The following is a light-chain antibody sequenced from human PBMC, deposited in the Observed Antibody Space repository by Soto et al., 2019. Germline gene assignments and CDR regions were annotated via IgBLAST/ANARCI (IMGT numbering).Light chain of an antibody. CDR2: EVS. V-gene: IGLV2-14*01. J-gene: IGLJ1*01. CDR3: SSYTTTSTYV. CDR1: SSDIGGYNY. Sequence: QSALTQPASVSGSPGQSIIISCTGTSSDIGGYNYVSWFQQYPGKAPKLMIYEVSNRPSGVSNRFSGSKSGNTASLTISGLQAEDEADYYCSSYTTTSTYVFGTGTKLTVL.